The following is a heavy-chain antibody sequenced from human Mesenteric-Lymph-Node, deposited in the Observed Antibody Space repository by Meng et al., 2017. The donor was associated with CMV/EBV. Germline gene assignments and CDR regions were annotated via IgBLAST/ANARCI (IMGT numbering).Heavy chain of an antibody. CDR1: GYNFNDFG. Sequence: VSCKASGYNFNDFGISWVRQAPGQGLEWMGWISASTGSTNYAQKIQGRVTMTTDTSTSTAYMELRNLKSDDTAVYYCARDPFDYRFDPWGQGTLVTVSS. J-gene: IGHJ5*02. CDR2: ISASTGST. V-gene: IGHV1-18*01. CDR3: ARDPFDYRFDP. D-gene: IGHD4-11*01.